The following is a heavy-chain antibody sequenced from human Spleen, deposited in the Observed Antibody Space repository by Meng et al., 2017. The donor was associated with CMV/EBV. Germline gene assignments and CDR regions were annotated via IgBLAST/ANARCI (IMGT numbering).Heavy chain of an antibody. CDR1: GFVFDDYA. CDR2: ITWNSGSI. Sequence: SLKISCAASGFVFDDYAMHWVRQAPGKGLEWVSGITWNSGSIGYADSVKGRFTISRDNAKRLLYLQMNSLRAEDTALYYCAKVLARSWDYYYYGLDVWGQGTTVTVSS. V-gene: IGHV3-9*01. J-gene: IGHJ6*02. D-gene: IGHD2/OR15-2a*01. CDR3: AKVLARSWDYYYYGLDV.